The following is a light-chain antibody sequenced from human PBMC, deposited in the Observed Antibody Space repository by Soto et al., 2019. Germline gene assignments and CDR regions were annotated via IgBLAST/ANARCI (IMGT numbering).Light chain of an antibody. Sequence: DIQMTQSPSTLSASVGDRVTITCRARQSISHWLAWYQQKPGKAPKLLIYDASILESGVPSRFSGSGSGTEFTLTISSLQPDDFATYYCQQYNSYRTFGQGTKVDIK. CDR2: DAS. CDR1: QSISHW. CDR3: QQYNSYRT. V-gene: IGKV1-5*01. J-gene: IGKJ1*01.